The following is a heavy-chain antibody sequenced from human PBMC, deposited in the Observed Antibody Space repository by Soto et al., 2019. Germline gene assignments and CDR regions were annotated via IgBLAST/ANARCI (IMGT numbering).Heavy chain of an antibody. CDR1: GFTFSSYT. V-gene: IGHV3-21*01. J-gene: IGHJ4*02. Sequence: EVQLVESGGGLVKPGGSLRLSCAASGFTFSSYTMHWVRQAPGTGLEWVSSISSSSSYIYYADSLKGRLTVSRDNAKNPVYLQMNSLRAEDTAVYYCASSYSSSSGGLWGFDYWGQGTLVTVSS. D-gene: IGHD6-6*01. CDR3: ASSYSSSSGGLWGFDY. CDR2: ISSSSSYI.